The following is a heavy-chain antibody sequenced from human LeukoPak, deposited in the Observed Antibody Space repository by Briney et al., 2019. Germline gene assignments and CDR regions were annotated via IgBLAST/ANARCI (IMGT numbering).Heavy chain of an antibody. CDR3: ASVEGYCSSTSCHKDYYYYMDV. CDR2: ISSSGSTI. J-gene: IGHJ6*03. CDR1: GFTFSDYY. V-gene: IGHV3-11*04. D-gene: IGHD2-2*02. Sequence: GGSLRLSCAASGFTFSDYYMSWIRQAPGKGLEWVSYISSSGSTIYYADSVKGRFTISRDNAKNSLYLQMNSLRAEDTAVYYCASVEGYCSSTSCHKDYYYYMDVWGKGTTVTVSS.